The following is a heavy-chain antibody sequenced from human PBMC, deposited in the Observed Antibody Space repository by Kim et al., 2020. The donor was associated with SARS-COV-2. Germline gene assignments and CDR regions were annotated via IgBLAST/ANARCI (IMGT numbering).Heavy chain of an antibody. J-gene: IGHJ6*02. CDR2: ISSSSSYI. CDR1: GFTFSSYS. CDR3: AREGYCSSTSCRIYYYYGMDV. V-gene: IGHV3-21*01. Sequence: GGSLRLSCAASGFTFSSYSMNWVRQAPGKGLEWVSSISSSSSYIYYADSVKGRFTISRDNAKNSLYLQMNSLRAEDTAVYYCAREGYCSSTSCRIYYYYGMDVWGQGTTVTVSS. D-gene: IGHD2-2*01.